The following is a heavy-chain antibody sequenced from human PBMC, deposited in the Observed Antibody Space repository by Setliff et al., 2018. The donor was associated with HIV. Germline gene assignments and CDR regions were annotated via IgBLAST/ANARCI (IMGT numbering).Heavy chain of an antibody. V-gene: IGHV4-4*02. D-gene: IGHD7-27*01. CDR2: IYTSGST. J-gene: IGHJ4*02. CDR1: GGSICSGNW. CDR3: ARVIWGNPRD. Sequence: SETLSLTCAVSGGSICSGNWWWWVRQPPGKRLEWIGHIYTSGSTNYNPSLKSRVTIAVDTSKNQFSLKLTSLSAADTAVYYWARVIWGNPRDWGQGTLVTVSS.